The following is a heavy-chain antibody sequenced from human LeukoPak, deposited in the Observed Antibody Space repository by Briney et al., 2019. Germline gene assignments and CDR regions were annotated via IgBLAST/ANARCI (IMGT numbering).Heavy chain of an antibody. J-gene: IGHJ4*02. V-gene: IGHV3-23*01. CDR2: ISGSGGST. D-gene: IGHD5-12*01. CDR3: AKGGLLVASFDY. CDR1: GFTFSSYD. Sequence: PGGSLRLSCAASGFTFSSYDMSWVRQAPGKGLEWVSAISGSGGSTYYADFVKGRFTISRDNSKNTLYLQMNSLRAEDTAVYYCAKGGLLVASFDYWGQGTLVTVSS.